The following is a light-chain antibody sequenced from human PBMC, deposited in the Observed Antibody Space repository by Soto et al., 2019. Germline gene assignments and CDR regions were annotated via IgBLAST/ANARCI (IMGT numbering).Light chain of an antibody. CDR2: AAS. CDR1: QAISSW. V-gene: IGKV1-12*01. Sequence: DIQMTQSPSSVSASVGDRVTITCRASQAISSWLAWYQQKPGKAPKLMIYAASSLQSGVPSRFSGSGSGTVFALNITSLQPEDFATYYCQQADSFPFTFGPGTKVDI. J-gene: IGKJ3*01. CDR3: QQADSFPFT.